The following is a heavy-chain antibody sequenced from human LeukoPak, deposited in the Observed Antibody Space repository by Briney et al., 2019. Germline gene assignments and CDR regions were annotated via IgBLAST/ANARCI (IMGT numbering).Heavy chain of an antibody. D-gene: IGHD7-27*01. J-gene: IGHJ3*02. Sequence: PSETLSLTCTVSGGSISSSSYYWGWIRQPPGKGLEWIGSIYYSGSTYYNPSLKSRVTISVDTSKNQFSLKPSSVTAADTAVYYCARQMLSQLGKGALLHAFDIWGQGTMVTVSS. CDR3: ARQMLSQLGKGALLHAFDI. V-gene: IGHV4-39*01. CDR1: GGSISSSSYY. CDR2: IYYSGST.